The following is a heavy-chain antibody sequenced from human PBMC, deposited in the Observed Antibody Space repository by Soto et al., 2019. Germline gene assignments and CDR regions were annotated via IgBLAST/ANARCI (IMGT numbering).Heavy chain of an antibody. V-gene: IGHV3-9*01. CDR1: GLNFDDFA. CDR3: AKGRYDFWSPYYFDS. Sequence: LRLSCVGTGLNFDDFAMHWVRQAPGKGLEWVSGITWNSRVLAYADSVKGRFTISRDNARNSLYLQMDSLRDEDTALYYCAKGRYDFWSPYYFDSWGQGTLVTVYS. CDR2: ITWNSRVL. D-gene: IGHD3-3*01. J-gene: IGHJ4*02.